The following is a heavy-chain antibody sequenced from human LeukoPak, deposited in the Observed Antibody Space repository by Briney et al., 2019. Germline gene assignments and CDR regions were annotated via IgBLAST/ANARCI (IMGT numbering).Heavy chain of an antibody. CDR2: TSTTVGT. CDR3: AGGYGSGTYSA. CDR1: GASITSYY. D-gene: IGHD3-10*01. V-gene: IGHV4-4*07. J-gene: IGHJ5*02. Sequence: SETLSLTCTVSGASITSYYWSWIRQPAGKGLEWLGRTSTTVGTYYGPSLKSRVTMSIDTSKSQFSLRLTSVTAGDTAVYFCAGGYGSGTYSAWGQGTLVTVSS.